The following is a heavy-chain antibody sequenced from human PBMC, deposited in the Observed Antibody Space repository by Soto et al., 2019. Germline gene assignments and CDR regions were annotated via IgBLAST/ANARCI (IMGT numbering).Heavy chain of an antibody. CDR2: ISAYNGNT. CDR3: AKDPSSSWETLPLDY. Sequence: GASVKVSCKASGYTFTSYGISWVRQAPGQGLEWMGWISAYNGNTNYAQKLQGRVTMTTDTSKNTLYLQMNSLRAEDTAVYYCAKDPSSSWETLPLDYWGQGTLVTVSS. CDR1: GYTFTSYG. V-gene: IGHV1-18*01. J-gene: IGHJ4*02. D-gene: IGHD6-13*01.